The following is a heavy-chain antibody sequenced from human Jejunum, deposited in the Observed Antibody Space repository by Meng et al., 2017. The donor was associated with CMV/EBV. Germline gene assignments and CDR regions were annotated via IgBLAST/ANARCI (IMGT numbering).Heavy chain of an antibody. CDR1: GFTFSGYG. J-gene: IGHJ4*02. CDR2: ISYDGANK. CDR3: AKGRGPLEFYFDY. D-gene: IGHD1-1*01. Sequence: AVSGFTFSGYGMHWVRQAPGKGLEWVALISYDGANKYYADAVKGLLTISRDNSKNMVFLQMNSLRAEDTAVYYCAKGRGPLEFYFDYWGQGTLVTVSS. V-gene: IGHV3-30*18.